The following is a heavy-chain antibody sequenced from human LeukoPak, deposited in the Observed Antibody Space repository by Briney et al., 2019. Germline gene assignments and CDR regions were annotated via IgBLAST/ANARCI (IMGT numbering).Heavy chain of an antibody. CDR3: AREGRMSMGIEY. Sequence: SETLSLTCTFSGGSFSSSSYYWGWIRQPPGKGLEWIGEINHGGSTNYNPSLKSRVTMSVDTSKNHFSLKLSSVTAADTAVYFCAREGRMSMGIEYWGQGTLVTVSS. CDR1: GGSFSSSSYY. D-gene: IGHD4/OR15-4a*01. V-gene: IGHV4-39*02. J-gene: IGHJ4*02. CDR2: INHGGST.